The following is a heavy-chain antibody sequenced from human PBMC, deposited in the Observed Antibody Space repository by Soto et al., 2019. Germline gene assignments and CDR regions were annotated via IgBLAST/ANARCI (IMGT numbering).Heavy chain of an antibody. D-gene: IGHD2-21*02. J-gene: IGHJ4*02. CDR2: IYYSGRT. CDR3: SSQRTTGVTEAYFDH. CDR1: GESISSSSYY. Sequence: PSETLSLTCIVSGESISSSSYYWGWIRQPPGKGLEWIGSIYYSGRTYYNPSFKSRVTISIDTSKNQFYLMLTSVTATDTAVYDCSSQRTTGVTEAYFDHWGQGALVTVSS. V-gene: IGHV4-39*01.